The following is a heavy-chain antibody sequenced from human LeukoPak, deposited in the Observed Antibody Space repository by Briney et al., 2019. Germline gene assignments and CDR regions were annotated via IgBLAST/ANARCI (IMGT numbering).Heavy chain of an antibody. CDR1: GFTFSDYY. Sequence: GGSLRLSCAASGFTFSDYYMSWIRQAPGKGLEWISSISGSGSIHTIIYYADSVKGRFTISRDNAKNSLYLQMNSLRAEDTAVYYCARDSPSIYGDAFDIWGQGTMVTVSS. CDR3: ARDSPSIYGDAFDI. J-gene: IGHJ3*02. V-gene: IGHV3-11*04. D-gene: IGHD3-3*01. CDR2: ISGSGSIHTII.